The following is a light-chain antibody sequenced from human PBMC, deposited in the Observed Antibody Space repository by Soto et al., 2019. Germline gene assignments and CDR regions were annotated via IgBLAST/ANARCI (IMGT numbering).Light chain of an antibody. Sequence: QSVLTQPASVSGAPGQRLSISCTGSDSNIGAGYDVHWYQHLPGRAPKLLIYGNSNRPSGVPGRFSGSKSGTSATLAISGLQAEAEGDYYCQSYDKSLGGFLVFGTGTKVTVL. J-gene: IGLJ1*01. CDR1: DSNIGAGYD. V-gene: IGLV1-40*01. CDR3: QSYDKSLGGFLV. CDR2: GNS.